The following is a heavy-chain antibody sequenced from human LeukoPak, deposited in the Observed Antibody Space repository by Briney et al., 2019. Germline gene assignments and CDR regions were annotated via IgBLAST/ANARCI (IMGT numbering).Heavy chain of an antibody. CDR3: ARDLYYDFWSGYNNPPGAFDY. Sequence: ASVKVSCKASGYTFTSYAMHWVRQAPGQRLEWMGWISAYNGNTNYAQKLQGRVTMTTDTSTSTAYMELRSLRSDDTAVYYCARDLYYDFWSGYNNPPGAFDYWGQGTLVTVSS. J-gene: IGHJ4*02. D-gene: IGHD3-3*01. CDR1: GYTFTSYA. V-gene: IGHV1-18*01. CDR2: ISAYNGNT.